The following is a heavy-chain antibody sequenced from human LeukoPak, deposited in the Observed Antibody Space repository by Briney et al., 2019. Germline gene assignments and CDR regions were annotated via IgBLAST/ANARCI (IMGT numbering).Heavy chain of an antibody. CDR1: GYTFTSYY. CDR2: INPSGGST. V-gene: IGHV1-46*01. J-gene: IGHJ4*02. Sequence: ASVKVACKSSGYTFTSYYMYWVRQAPGQGLEWMGIINPSGGSTSYAQKFQGRVTMTRDTSTSTVYMELSSLRSEDTAVYYCAIASGMVRGTVDYWGQGTLVTVSS. CDR3: AIASGMVRGTVDY. D-gene: IGHD3-10*01.